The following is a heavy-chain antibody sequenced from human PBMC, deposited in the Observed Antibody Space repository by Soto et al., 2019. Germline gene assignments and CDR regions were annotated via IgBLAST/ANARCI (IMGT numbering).Heavy chain of an antibody. Sequence: SVKVSCKASGGTFSSYAISWVRQAPGQGLEWMGGIIPIFGTANYAQKFQGRVTITADKSTSTAYMELSSLRSEDTALYYCATRPNNVHYYVGVFDFWGQGALVTVSS. CDR3: ATRPNNVHYYVGVFDF. J-gene: IGHJ4*02. CDR1: GGTFSSYA. CDR2: IIPIFGTA. D-gene: IGHD3-16*01. V-gene: IGHV1-69*06.